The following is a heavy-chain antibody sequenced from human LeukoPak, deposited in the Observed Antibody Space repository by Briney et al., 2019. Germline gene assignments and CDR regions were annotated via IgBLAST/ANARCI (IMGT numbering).Heavy chain of an antibody. D-gene: IGHD5-12*01. CDR3: ARGDVANRKTDYYYYYYMDV. V-gene: IGHV3-21*01. J-gene: IGHJ6*03. Sequence: GGSLRLSCAASGFTFSSYSMNWVRQAPGKGLEWVSSISSSSSYIYYADSVKGRFTISRDNAKNSLYLQMNSLRAEDTAVYYCARGDVANRKTDYYYYYYMDVWGKGTTVTVSS. CDR2: ISSSSSYI. CDR1: GFTFSSYS.